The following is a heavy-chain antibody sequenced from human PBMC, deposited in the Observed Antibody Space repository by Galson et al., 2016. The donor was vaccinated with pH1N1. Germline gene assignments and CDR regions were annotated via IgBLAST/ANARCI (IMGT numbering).Heavy chain of an antibody. CDR3: GGIKGGAFDI. J-gene: IGHJ3*02. CDR1: RYSLISYY. V-gene: IGHV1-46*01. CDR2: IDPGDGGT. D-gene: IGHD3-16*01. Sequence: SVKVSCKASRYSLISYYMHWVRQAPGQGLEWMGIIDPGDGGTNYAQKSQGRVTMTRDTSTSTVYMELSSLRYEDTAMYYCGGIKGGAFDIWGQGTMVIVSP.